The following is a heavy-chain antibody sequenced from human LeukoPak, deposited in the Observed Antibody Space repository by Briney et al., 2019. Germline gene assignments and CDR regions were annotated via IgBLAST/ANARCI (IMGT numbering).Heavy chain of an antibody. CDR2: ISSSSSYI. D-gene: IGHD3-3*01. CDR1: GFTFSSHS. J-gene: IGHJ5*02. V-gene: IGHV3-21*01. CDR3: ARDNDFWSGSHGWFDP. Sequence: GGSLRLSCTASGFTFSSHSMNWVRQSPGKGLEWVSSISSSSSYIFYADSVKGRFTISRDNAKNSLYLQMNSLRAEDTAVYYCARDNDFWSGSHGWFDPWGQGTLVTVSS.